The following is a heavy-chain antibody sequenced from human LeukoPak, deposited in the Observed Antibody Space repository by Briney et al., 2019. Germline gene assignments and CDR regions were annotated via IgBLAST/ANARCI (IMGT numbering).Heavy chain of an antibody. CDR3: ARTDYYDSSGAFDY. V-gene: IGHV4-59*01. D-gene: IGHD3-22*01. Sequence: SETLSLTCTVSGGSISSYYWSWIRQPPGKGLEWIGYIYYSGSTNYNPSLKSRVTISVDTSKNQFSLKLSPVIAADTAVYYCARTDYYDSSGAFDYWGQGTLVTVSS. CDR1: GGSISSYY. J-gene: IGHJ4*02. CDR2: IYYSGST.